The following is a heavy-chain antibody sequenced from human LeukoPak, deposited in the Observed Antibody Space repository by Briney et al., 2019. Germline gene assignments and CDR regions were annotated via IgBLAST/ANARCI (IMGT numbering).Heavy chain of an antibody. CDR2: IKQDGSEK. V-gene: IGHV3-7*01. CDR3: ARAYQLPLF. J-gene: IGHJ4*02. D-gene: IGHD2-2*01. CDR1: GFTFSTYW. Sequence: QSGGSLRLSCAASGFTFSTYWMGWVRQSPGKGLEWVANIKQDGSEKHYVDSVKGRFTISRDNTKNSLYLQMNSLRAEDTVVYYWARAYQLPLFWGQGTLVTVSS.